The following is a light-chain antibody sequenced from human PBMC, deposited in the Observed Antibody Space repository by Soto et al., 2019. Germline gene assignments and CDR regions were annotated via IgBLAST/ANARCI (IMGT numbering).Light chain of an antibody. J-gene: IGKJ1*01. V-gene: IGKV3-20*01. Sequence: ENVVTKSPGALSLSKGERATLFCRASQTVRNNYLAWYQQRPGQAPRLLIYAASSRATGIPDRFSGSGSGTDFTLTISRLEPEDFAVYYCQQYGSSPRPFARGTKVDI. CDR2: AAS. CDR1: QTVRNNY. CDR3: QQYGSSPRP.